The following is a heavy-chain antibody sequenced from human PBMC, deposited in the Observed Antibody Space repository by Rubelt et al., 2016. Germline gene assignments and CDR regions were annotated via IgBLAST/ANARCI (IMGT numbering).Heavy chain of an antibody. V-gene: IGHV3-48*02. CDR2: ISSSSSTI. D-gene: IGHD2-2*01. CDR1: GFTFSSYS. J-gene: IGHJ4*02. CDR3: ATQGYCRSTSCYGAY. Sequence: EVQLGESGGGLVQPGGSLRLSCAASGFTFSSYSMNWVRQAPGKGLEWVSYISSSSSTIYYADSVKGRFTISRDTAKNSLYLQMNSLRDEDTAVYYCATQGYCRSTSCYGAYWGQGTLVTVSS.